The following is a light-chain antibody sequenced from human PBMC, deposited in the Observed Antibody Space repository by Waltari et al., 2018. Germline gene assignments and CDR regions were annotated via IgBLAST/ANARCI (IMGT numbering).Light chain of an antibody. CDR2: DVS. Sequence: QSALTQPASVSGSPGQSITIPCTGTSSDAGGYNYVPWYQQHPGKAPKLMIYDVSNRPSGVSNRFSGSKSANTASLTISGLQAEDEADYYCSSYTSSRTRVFGGGTKLTVL. V-gene: IGLV2-14*01. CDR1: SSDAGGYNY. CDR3: SSYTSSRTRV. J-gene: IGLJ3*02.